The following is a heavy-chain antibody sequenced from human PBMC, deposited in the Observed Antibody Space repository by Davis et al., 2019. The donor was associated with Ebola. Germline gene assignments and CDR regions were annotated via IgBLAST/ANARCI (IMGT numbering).Heavy chain of an antibody. D-gene: IGHD4-17*01. J-gene: IGHJ4*02. V-gene: IGHV3-23*01. CDR2: ISGSGGST. CDR3: ARHDYGDSHFDY. CDR1: GFTFSSYA. Sequence: GESLKISCAASGFTFSSYALSWVRQAPGKGLEWVSAISGSGGSTDYADSVQGRFPISSDNSKNTLYLQMNRLRAEDTVVYYCARHDYGDSHFDYWGQGTLVTVSS.